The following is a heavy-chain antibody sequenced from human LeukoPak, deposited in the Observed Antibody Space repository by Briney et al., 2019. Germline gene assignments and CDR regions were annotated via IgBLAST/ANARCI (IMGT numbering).Heavy chain of an antibody. CDR3: ASPRGDDSGGYYTWYFHH. V-gene: IGHV4-39*01. D-gene: IGHD3-22*01. CDR1: GGSGGSISSSDHY. CDR2: IYYNGDT. J-gene: IGHJ1*01. Sequence: SETLSLTCAVSGGSGGSISSSDHYWGWIRQPPGKGLEWIGSIYYNGDTYYSPSLKSRVTISVDTSRNQFALKLSSVTAADTAVYFCASPRGDDSGGYYTWYFHHWGQGILVTVSS.